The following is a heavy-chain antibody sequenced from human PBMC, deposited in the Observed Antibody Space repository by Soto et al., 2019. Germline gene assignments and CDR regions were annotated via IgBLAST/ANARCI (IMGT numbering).Heavy chain of an antibody. J-gene: IGHJ6*02. CDR2: ISAYNGNT. D-gene: IGHD3-3*01. Sequence: GASVKVSCKASGYTFTSYSISWVRQAPGQGLEWMGWISAYNGNTNYAQKLQGRVTMTTDTSTSTAYMELRSLRSDDTAVYYCARGRGWYYDFWSGYETKGGMDVWGQGTTVTVSS. V-gene: IGHV1-18*04. CDR3: ARGRGWYYDFWSGYETKGGMDV. CDR1: GYTFTSYS.